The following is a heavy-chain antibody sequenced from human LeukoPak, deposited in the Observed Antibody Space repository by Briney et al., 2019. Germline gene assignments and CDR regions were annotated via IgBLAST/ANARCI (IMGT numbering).Heavy chain of an antibody. Sequence: GGSLRLSCAASGFTFTTYSLNWVRQAPGKGLEWVSYISSSGSTIYYADSVKGRFTISRDNAKNSLYLQMNSLRAEDTAVYYCAELGITMIGGVWGKGTTVTISS. CDR1: GFTFTTYS. CDR2: ISSSGSTI. J-gene: IGHJ6*04. D-gene: IGHD3-10*02. CDR3: AELGITMIGGV. V-gene: IGHV3-48*04.